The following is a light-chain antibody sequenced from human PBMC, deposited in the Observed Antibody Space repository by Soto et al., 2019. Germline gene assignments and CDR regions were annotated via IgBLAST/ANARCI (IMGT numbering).Light chain of an antibody. CDR1: SSDVGGYNY. CDR3: SSYTSSSALVV. CDR2: DVS. J-gene: IGLJ2*01. V-gene: IGLV2-14*01. Sequence: QSALTQPASVSGSPGQSITISCTGTSSDVGGYNYVSWYQQHPGKAPKLMIYDVSNRPSGVSNRFSGSKSGNTASLTIAGLHAEDEADYYCSSYTSSSALVVFSGGTK.